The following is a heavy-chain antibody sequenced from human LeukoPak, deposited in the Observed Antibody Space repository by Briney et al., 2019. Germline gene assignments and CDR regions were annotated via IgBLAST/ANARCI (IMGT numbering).Heavy chain of an antibody. Sequence: SETLSLTCTVSGGSISSYYWSWIRQPPGKGLEWIGYIYYSGSTNYNPSLKSRVTISVDTSKNQFSLKLSSVTAADTAVYYCARADGDYVYNWSDPWGQGTLVTVSS. CDR1: GGSISSYY. V-gene: IGHV4-59*01. J-gene: IGHJ5*02. D-gene: IGHD4-17*01. CDR3: ARADGDYVYNWSDP. CDR2: IYYSGST.